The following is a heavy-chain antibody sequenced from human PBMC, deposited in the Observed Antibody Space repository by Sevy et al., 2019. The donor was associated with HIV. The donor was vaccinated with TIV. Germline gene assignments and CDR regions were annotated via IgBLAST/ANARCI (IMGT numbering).Heavy chain of an antibody. V-gene: IGHV4-61*01. CDR3: ARNYYGSGKFDY. J-gene: IGHJ4*02. CDR2: IYYSGST. D-gene: IGHD3-10*01. Sequence: SETLSLTCTVSGGSVSSGSYYWIWIRQPPGKGLEWIGYIYYSGSTNYNPSLKSRVTISVDTSKNQFSLKLSSVTAADTAVYYCARNYYGSGKFDYWGQGTLVTVSS. CDR1: GGSVSSGSYY.